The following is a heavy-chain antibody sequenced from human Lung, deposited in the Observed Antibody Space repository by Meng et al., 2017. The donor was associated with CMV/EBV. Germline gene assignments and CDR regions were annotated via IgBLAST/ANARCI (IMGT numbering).Heavy chain of an antibody. V-gene: IGHV4-4*02. CDR3: ASFPPPGKQWLVTDY. Sequence: QGQLQEAGPGLVKPLWTLSLTCAVSGGPISISNWWRWVRQPPGKGLEWIGEIYHSGSTNYNPSLKSRVTISVDKSKNQFSLKLSSVTAADTAVYYCASFPPPGKQWLVTDYWGQGTLVTVSS. J-gene: IGHJ4*02. D-gene: IGHD6-19*01. CDR1: GGPISISNW. CDR2: IYHSGST.